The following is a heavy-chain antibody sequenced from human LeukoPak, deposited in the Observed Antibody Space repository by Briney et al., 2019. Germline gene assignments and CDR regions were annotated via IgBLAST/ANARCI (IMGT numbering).Heavy chain of an antibody. Sequence: SQTLSLTCTLSGDIFSSNSAAWHWIRQSPSRGLEWLGRTYYRSKGYNDYVVSVKSRITINPDTSKNQFSLQLNSVTPQDTAVYYCVRQYSSGWYYYYGMDVWGQGTTVTVSS. D-gene: IGHD6-19*01. J-gene: IGHJ6*02. CDR3: VRQYSSGWYYYYGMDV. V-gene: IGHV6-1*01. CDR2: TYYRSKGYN. CDR1: GDIFSSNSAA.